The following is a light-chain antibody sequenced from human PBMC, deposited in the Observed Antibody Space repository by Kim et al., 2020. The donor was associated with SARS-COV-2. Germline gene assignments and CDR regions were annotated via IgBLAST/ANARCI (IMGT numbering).Light chain of an antibody. CDR2: DVN. CDR1: SSDFGTFNY. V-gene: IGLV2-14*03. CDR3: SSYATSRSYV. J-gene: IGLJ1*01. Sequence: GQSITISGTGTSSDFGTFNYVTWYQQYPGKAPKLMIYDVNKRPSRISNRFSGSKSGNTASLTISGLQAEDEADYYCSSYATSRSYVFGTGTKVTVL.